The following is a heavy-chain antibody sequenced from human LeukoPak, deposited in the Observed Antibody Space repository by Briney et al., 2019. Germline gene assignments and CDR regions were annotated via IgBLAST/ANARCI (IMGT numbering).Heavy chain of an antibody. Sequence: ASVKVSCKASGYTFTNYGLSWVRQAPGQGLEWMGWISGYNGNTKYVQKLQGRVTMTRDTSTTTAYMELRSLRSDDTAVYYCAKSGAALAGPFDYWGQGTLVTVSS. CDR2: ISGYNGNT. V-gene: IGHV1-18*01. CDR3: AKSGAALAGPFDY. CDR1: GYTFTNYG. J-gene: IGHJ4*02. D-gene: IGHD6-19*01.